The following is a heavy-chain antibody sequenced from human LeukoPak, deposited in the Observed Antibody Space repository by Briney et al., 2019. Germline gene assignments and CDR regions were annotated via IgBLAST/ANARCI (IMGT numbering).Heavy chain of an antibody. Sequence: SETLSLTCTVSGGSIRSSYYYWGWIRQPPGTGLEWIGSIYDSGSTYYNPSLKSRVTISVDRSKNQFSLKLSSVTAADTAVYYCARGYYGSGAYNWFDPWGQGTLVTVSS. V-gene: IGHV4-39*07. CDR3: ARGYYGSGAYNWFDP. CDR2: IYDSGST. D-gene: IGHD3-10*01. J-gene: IGHJ5*02. CDR1: GGSIRSSYYY.